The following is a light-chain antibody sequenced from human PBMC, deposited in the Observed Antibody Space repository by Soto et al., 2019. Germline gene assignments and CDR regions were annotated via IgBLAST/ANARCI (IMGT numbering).Light chain of an antibody. J-gene: IGKJ5*01. V-gene: IGKV1-27*01. Sequence: DIQMTQSPSSLSESVGERVTITCRASQDISVYLAWYQQKPGKVPKLLIYSASTLQSGVPSRFSGSGSGTDFTLTISSLQPEDVATYYCQKFNTAPLTFGQGTRLEIK. CDR1: QDISVY. CDR3: QKFNTAPLT. CDR2: SAS.